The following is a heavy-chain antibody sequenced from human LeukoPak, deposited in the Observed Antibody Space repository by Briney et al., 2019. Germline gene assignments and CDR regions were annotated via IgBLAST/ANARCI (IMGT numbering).Heavy chain of an antibody. CDR2: ISAYNGNT. CDR1: GYTFSNYG. CDR3: ARSATHRLAWTARSVWLPLDY. Sequence: ASVKVSCKASGYTFSNYGLSWVRQAPGQGLEWMGRISAYNGNTNYVQKFQGRVTMTTGTSTNTAYMELRSLRSDDTAVYYCARSATHRLAWTARSVWLPLDYWGQGTLVTVSS. V-gene: IGHV1-18*01. J-gene: IGHJ4*02. D-gene: IGHD5-18*01.